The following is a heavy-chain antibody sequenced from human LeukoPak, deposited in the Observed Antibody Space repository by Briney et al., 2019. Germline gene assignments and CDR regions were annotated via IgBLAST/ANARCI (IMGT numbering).Heavy chain of an antibody. CDR1: GFTFSSYG. V-gene: IGHV3-23*01. J-gene: IGHJ3*02. CDR3: AKDLISYYYDSSGYFSVSAFDI. D-gene: IGHD3-22*01. CDR2: ISGSGGST. Sequence: PGGSLRLSCAASGFTFSSYGMSWVRQAPGKGLEWVSAISGSGGSTYYADSVKGRFTISRDNSKNTLYLQMNSLRAEDTAVYYCAKDLISYYYDSSGYFSVSAFDIWGQGTMVTVSS.